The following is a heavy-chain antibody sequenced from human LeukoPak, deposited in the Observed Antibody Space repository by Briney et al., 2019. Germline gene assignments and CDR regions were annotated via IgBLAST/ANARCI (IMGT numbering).Heavy chain of an antibody. CDR2: IGSGSSAI. V-gene: IGHV3-48*02. CDR3: ARVKGVFAPFDS. Sequence: GGSLRLSCAASGFTFSSYTMNWVRQAPGKGLEWVSSIGSGSSAIYYADSVKGRFTISRGNAKNSLYLQMNSLRDEDTAVYYCARVKGVFAPFDSWGQGTLVTVSS. D-gene: IGHD2-8*01. CDR1: GFTFSSYT. J-gene: IGHJ4*02.